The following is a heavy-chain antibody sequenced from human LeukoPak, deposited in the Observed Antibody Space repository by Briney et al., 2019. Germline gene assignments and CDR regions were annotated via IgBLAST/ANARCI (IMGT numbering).Heavy chain of an antibody. CDR3: ARMYSSGWGNWFDP. J-gene: IGHJ5*02. CDR1: GGSISSYY. D-gene: IGHD6-19*01. Sequence: SETLSLTCTVSGGSISSYYWSWIRQPPGKGLEWIGYIYYSGSTNYNPSLKSRVTISVDTSKNQFSLKLSSVTAADTAVYYCARMYSSGWGNWFDPWGQGTLVTVSS. CDR2: IYYSGST. V-gene: IGHV4-59*12.